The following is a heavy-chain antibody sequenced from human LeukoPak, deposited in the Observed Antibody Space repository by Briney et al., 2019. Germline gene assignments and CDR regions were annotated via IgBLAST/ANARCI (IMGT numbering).Heavy chain of an antibody. J-gene: IGHJ4*02. V-gene: IGHV3-21*01. D-gene: IGHD4-17*01. CDR1: GFTSSTYT. Sequence: VGSLRPSRAPSGFTSSTYTMNGVPQAPGKGRWWVSSISSGSSYISYADSVKGRFTVSRDNAKNSLYLQMNSLRAEDTAVYYCASIYGDHAVDFWGQGTLVTVSS. CDR2: ISSGSSYI. CDR3: ASIYGDHAVDF.